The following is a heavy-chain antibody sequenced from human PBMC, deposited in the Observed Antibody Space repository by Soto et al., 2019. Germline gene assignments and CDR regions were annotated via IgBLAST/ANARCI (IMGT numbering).Heavy chain of an antibody. V-gene: IGHV1-18*01. J-gene: IGHJ4*02. CDR1: GYTFTKYG. D-gene: IGHD3-3*01. Sequence: QVQLVQSGAEVKKPGAPVKVSCKASGYTFTKYGITWVRQATGQDFEWMGLIGTYNNDTKYTEKLKGRVSLTTDTTTSTAYMGLMSLKSDDSAVYCCARGLESGRRLDYWGQGTLVTVSS. CDR2: IGTYNNDT. CDR3: ARGLESGRRLDY.